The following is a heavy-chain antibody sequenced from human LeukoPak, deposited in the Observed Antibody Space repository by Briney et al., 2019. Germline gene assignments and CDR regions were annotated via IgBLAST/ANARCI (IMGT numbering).Heavy chain of an antibody. CDR1: GYTFTSYA. CDR2: INTNTGNQ. V-gene: IGHV7-4-1*02. CDR3: AIDQRVSNYDFWSGYLYYFDY. J-gene: IGHJ4*02. D-gene: IGHD3-3*01. Sequence: ASVTVSCKASGYTFTSYAMNWVRQAPGQGLEWMGWINTNTGNQTYAQGFTGRFVFSLDTSVSTAYLQISSLKAYDTTVYYCAIDQRVSNYDFWSGYLYYFDYWGQGTLVTVSS.